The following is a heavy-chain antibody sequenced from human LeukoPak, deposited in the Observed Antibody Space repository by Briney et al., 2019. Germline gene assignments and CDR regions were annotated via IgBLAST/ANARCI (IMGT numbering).Heavy chain of an antibody. CDR1: GFTFSSYS. Sequence: GGSLRLSCAASGFTFSSYSMNWVRQAPGKGLEWVSSISSSSSYIYYADSVKGRFTISRDNAKNSLYPQMNSLRAEDTAVYYCARDRDILTGLDAFDIWGQGTMVTVSS. CDR2: ISSSSSYI. CDR3: ARDRDILTGLDAFDI. J-gene: IGHJ3*02. D-gene: IGHD3-9*01. V-gene: IGHV3-21*01.